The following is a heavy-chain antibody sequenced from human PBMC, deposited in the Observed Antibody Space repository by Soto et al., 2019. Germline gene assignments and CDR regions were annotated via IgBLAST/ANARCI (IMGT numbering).Heavy chain of an antibody. Sequence: SETLSLTCTVSGGSISSGDYYWSWIRQPPGKGLEWIGYIYYSGSTYYNPSLKSRVTISADTSKNQFSLKLSSVTAADTAVYYCARDQLVVVTSYYSMDVWGQGTTVTVSS. J-gene: IGHJ6*02. D-gene: IGHD2-21*02. CDR2: IYYSGST. CDR3: ARDQLVVVTSYYSMDV. V-gene: IGHV4-30-4*01. CDR1: GGSISSGDYY.